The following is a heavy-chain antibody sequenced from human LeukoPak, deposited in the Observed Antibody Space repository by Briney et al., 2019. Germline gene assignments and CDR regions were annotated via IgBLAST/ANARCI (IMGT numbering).Heavy chain of an antibody. J-gene: IGHJ4*02. D-gene: IGHD5-12*01. Sequence: SETLSLTSAVYGGSFSGYYWSWIRQPPGKGLEWIGEINHSGSTHYNPSLKSRVTISVDTSKNQFSLKLSSVTAADTAVCYCARGGPTGYAHWGQGTLVTVSS. V-gene: IGHV4-34*01. CDR2: INHSGST. CDR1: GGSFSGYY. CDR3: ARGGPTGYAH.